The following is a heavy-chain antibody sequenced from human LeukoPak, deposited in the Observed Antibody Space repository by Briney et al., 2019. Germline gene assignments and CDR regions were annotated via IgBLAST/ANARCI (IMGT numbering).Heavy chain of an antibody. Sequence: GGSLRLSCAASGFTFSSYSMNWVRQAPGKGLEWVSYISSSSSAIYYADSVKGRFTISRDNAKNSLYLQMNSLRAEDTAVYYCAKSIAARPSSYFYYMDVWGKGTTVTVSS. CDR3: AKSIAARPSSYFYYMDV. V-gene: IGHV3-48*01. CDR2: ISSSSSAI. CDR1: GFTFSSYS. D-gene: IGHD6-6*01. J-gene: IGHJ6*03.